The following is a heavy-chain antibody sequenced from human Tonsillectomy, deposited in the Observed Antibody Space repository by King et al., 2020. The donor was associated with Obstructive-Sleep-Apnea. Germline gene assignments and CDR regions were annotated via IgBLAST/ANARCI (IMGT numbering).Heavy chain of an antibody. CDR2: ISSSSSTI. CDR1: GFTFSSYS. J-gene: IGHJ5*02. Sequence: VQLVESGGGLVQPGGSLRLSCAASGFTFSSYSMNWVRQAPGKGLEWVSYISSSSSTIYYADSVKGRFTISRDNAKNSLYPQMNSLRAEDTAVYYCARDRWFDPWGQGTLVTVSS. CDR3: ARDRWFDP. V-gene: IGHV3-48*04.